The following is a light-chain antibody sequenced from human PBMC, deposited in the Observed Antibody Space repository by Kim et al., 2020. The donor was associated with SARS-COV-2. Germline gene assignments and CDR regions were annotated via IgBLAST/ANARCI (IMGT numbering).Light chain of an antibody. J-gene: IGKJ2*01. CDR3: HQYNDWPPADT. Sequence: EIVMTQSPATLSLSPGERATLFCRASESISSNLAWYQQKPGQAPRLVIYDASIRATDFPARFSGSGSGTEFTLTISSLQSEDFAVYYCHQYNDWPPADTFGQGTKLEI. CDR1: ESISSN. CDR2: DAS. V-gene: IGKV3-15*01.